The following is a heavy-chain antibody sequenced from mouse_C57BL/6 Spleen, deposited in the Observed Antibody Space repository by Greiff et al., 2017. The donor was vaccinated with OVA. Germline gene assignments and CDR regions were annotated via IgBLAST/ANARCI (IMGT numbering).Heavy chain of an antibody. J-gene: IGHJ4*01. CDR2: IYPGDGDT. D-gene: IGHD2-4*01. Sequence: VQLQPSGAELVKPGASVKISCKASGYAFSSYWMNWVKQRPGKGLEWIGQIYPGDGDTNYNGKFKGKATLTADKSSSTAYMQLSSLTSEDSAVYFCARSRYDYAYAMDYWGQGTSVTVSS. CDR1: GYAFSSYW. CDR3: ARSRYDYAYAMDY. V-gene: IGHV1-80*01.